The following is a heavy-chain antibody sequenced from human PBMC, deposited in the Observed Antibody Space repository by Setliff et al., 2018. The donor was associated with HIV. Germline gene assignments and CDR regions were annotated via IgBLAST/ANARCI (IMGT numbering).Heavy chain of an antibody. D-gene: IGHD2-15*01. CDR2: IYPGDSAT. J-gene: IGHJ6*02. CDR3: ARHGAGSSHLYYYYCMDV. Sequence: GESLKISCKGSGYSFTSYWIGWVRQMPGKGLEWMGIIYPGDSATRYSPSFQGQVTISADKSISTAYLQWSSLKASDTAMYYCARHGAGSSHLYYYYCMDVWGQGTTVTVSS. CDR1: GYSFTSYW. V-gene: IGHV5-51*01.